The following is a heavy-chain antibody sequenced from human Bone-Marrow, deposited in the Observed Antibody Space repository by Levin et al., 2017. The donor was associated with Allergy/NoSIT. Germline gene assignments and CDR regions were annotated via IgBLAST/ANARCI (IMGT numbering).Heavy chain of an antibody. D-gene: IGHD3-22*01. V-gene: IGHV3-21*01. CDR3: AAEYYTGSSGFDY. CDR2: ITNTFSDK. CDR1: GFTFRSYT. J-gene: IGHJ4*02. Sequence: VASVKVSCAASGFTFRSYTMNWVRQAPGKGLEWVSTITNTFSDKYYADSVKGRFSISRDDAGSSLYLQMNSLTADDTAIYYCAAEYYTGSSGFDYWGQGTLVTVSS.